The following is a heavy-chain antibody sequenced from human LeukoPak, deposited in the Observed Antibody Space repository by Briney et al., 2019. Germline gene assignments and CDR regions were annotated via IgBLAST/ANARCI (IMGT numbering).Heavy chain of an antibody. CDR3: ARVEWMGRMDY. Sequence: PGGSLRLSCAASGFTFSSYSMNWVRQAPGKGLEWVANIKQDGSEAYDGDSVKGRFTISRDNAKNSLYLQMNSLRAEDTAVYYCARVEWMGRMDYWGQGTLITVSS. CDR2: IKQDGSEA. J-gene: IGHJ4*02. CDR1: GFTFSSYS. D-gene: IGHD3-3*01. V-gene: IGHV3-7*04.